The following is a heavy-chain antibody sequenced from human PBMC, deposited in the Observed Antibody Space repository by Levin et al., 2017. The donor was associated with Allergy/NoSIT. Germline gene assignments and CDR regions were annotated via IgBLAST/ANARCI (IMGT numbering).Heavy chain of an antibody. CDR1: GYSFTSYW. D-gene: IGHD3-10*01. CDR2: IYPGDSDT. J-gene: IGHJ1*01. Sequence: KVSCKGSGYSFTSYWIGWVRQMPGKGLEWMGIIYPGDSDTRYSPSFQGQVTISADKSISTAYLQWSSLKASDTAMYYCARPTRGVRGEFQHWGQGTLVTVSS. V-gene: IGHV5-51*01. CDR3: ARPTRGVRGEFQH.